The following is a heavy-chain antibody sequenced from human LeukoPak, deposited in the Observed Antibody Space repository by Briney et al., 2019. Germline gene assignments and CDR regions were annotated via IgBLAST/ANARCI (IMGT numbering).Heavy chain of an antibody. D-gene: IGHD3-10*02. CDR3: AELGITMIGGV. CDR2: ISYDGSNK. Sequence: GGSLRLSCAASGSTFSSYAMHWVRQAPGKGLEWVAVISYDGSNKYYADSVKGRFTISRDNAKNSLYLQMNSLRAEDTAVYYCAELGITMIGGVWGKGTTVTISS. V-gene: IGHV3-30*04. CDR1: GSTFSSYA. J-gene: IGHJ6*04.